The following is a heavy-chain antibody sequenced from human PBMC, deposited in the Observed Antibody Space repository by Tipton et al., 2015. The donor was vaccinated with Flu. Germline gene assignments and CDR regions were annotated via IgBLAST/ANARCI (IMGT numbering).Heavy chain of an antibody. CDR2: INHSGST. J-gene: IGHJ4*02. D-gene: IGHD6-19*01. Sequence: LRLSCAVYGGPFSGYYWSWIRQPPGKGLEWIGEINHSGSTNYNPSLKSRVTISVDTSKNQFSLKLSSVTAADTAVYYCARGGDSSGWYTYWGQGTLVTVSS. CDR1: GGPFSGYY. V-gene: IGHV4-34*01. CDR3: ARGGDSSGWYTY.